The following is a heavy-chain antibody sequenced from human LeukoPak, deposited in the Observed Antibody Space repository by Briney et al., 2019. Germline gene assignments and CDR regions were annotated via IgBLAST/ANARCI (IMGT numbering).Heavy chain of an antibody. D-gene: IGHD3-22*01. V-gene: IGHV1-2*06. J-gene: IGHJ4*02. CDR2: INPNSGGT. Sequence: ASVTVSCKASGYTFTGYYMHWVRQARGQGLEWMGRINPNSGGTNYAQKCQGRVTMTRDTSISTAYMELSRLRSDDTAVYNCALKYYYSSSSLSNFDYWGQGTLVTVSS. CDR3: ALKYYYSSSSLSNFDY. CDR1: GYTFTGYY.